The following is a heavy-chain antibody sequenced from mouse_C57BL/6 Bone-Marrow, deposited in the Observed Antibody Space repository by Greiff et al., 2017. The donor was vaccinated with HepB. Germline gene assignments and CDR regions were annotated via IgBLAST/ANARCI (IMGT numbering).Heavy chain of an antibody. CDR2: ISSGGSYT. CDR1: GFTFSSYG. CDR3: ARRTVVGGHYAMDY. J-gene: IGHJ4*01. D-gene: IGHD1-1*01. Sequence: EVKLVESGGDLVKPGGSLKLSCAASGFTFSSYGMSWVRQTPDKRLEWVATISSGGSYTYYPDSVKGRFTISRDNAKNTLYLQMSSLKSEDTAMYYCARRTVVGGHYAMDYWGQGTSVTVSS. V-gene: IGHV5-6*02.